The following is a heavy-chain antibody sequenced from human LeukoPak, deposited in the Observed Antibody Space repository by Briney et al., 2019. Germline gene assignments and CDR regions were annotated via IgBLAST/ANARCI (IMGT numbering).Heavy chain of an antibody. V-gene: IGHV4-59*01. Sequence: PSETLSLTCTVSGDSITNNYHWSWIRQPPGMGLEFIGYIYYSGSTNYNPSLKSRVTVSMDTSKNQFSLRLTSVTAADTAVYYCARRFDSWGREPWSPSPQ. J-gene: IGHJ4*02. CDR3: ARRFDS. CDR1: GDSITNNYH. CDR2: IYYSGST.